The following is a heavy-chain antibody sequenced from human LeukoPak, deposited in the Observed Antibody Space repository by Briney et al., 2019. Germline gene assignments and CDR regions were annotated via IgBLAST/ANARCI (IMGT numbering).Heavy chain of an antibody. V-gene: IGHV1-69*05. D-gene: IGHD3-16*01. Sequence: ASVKVSCKASGGTFSSYAISWVRQAPGQGLEWMGGIIPIFGTANYAQKFQGRVTITTDESTSTAYMELSSLRSEDMAVYYCARAGGIMITFGGVTGFDYWGQGTLVTVSS. CDR3: ARAGGIMITFGGVTGFDY. CDR1: GGTFSSYA. J-gene: IGHJ4*02. CDR2: IIPIFGTA.